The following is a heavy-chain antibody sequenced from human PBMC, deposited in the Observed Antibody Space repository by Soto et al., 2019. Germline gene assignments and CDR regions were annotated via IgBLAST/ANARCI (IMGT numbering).Heavy chain of an antibody. V-gene: IGHV3-11*01. CDR3: ARELYYYGSGSYYNHLDY. CDR1: GFTFSDYY. Sequence: GGSLILSFAASGFTFSDYYMSWIRQAPGKGLEWVSYISSSGSTIYYADSVKVVVTISRDNAKNSLYLQMNSLRAEDTAVYYCARELYYYGSGSYYNHLDYWGQGTLVTVSA. D-gene: IGHD3-10*01. CDR2: ISSSGSTI. J-gene: IGHJ4*02.